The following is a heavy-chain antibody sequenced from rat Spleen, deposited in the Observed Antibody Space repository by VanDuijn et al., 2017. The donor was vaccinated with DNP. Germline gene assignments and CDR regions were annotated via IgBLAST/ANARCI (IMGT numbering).Heavy chain of an antibody. Sequence: EVQLVASGGDLVQPGRSLKLSCVASGFTFNTHWMTWIRQVPEKGLEWIASITNSADNTYYADSVKGRFTISRDDTQNVLYLQMNALKTEDTAIYYCAKHRWDGFFDFWGPGTMVTVSS. J-gene: IGHJ1*01. D-gene: IGHD1-5*01. CDR2: ITNSADNT. CDR3: AKHRWDGFFDF. V-gene: IGHV5-31*01. CDR1: GFTFNTHW.